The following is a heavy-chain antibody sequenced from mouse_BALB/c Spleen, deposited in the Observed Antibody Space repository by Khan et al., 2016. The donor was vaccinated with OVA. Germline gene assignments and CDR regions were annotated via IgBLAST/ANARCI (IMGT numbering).Heavy chain of an antibody. J-gene: IGHJ1*01. CDR2: FNPNNGGA. CDR3: ARRDYYAYYWYFDG. CDR1: GYTFTEYT. V-gene: IGHV1-18*01. Sequence: VQLQQSGPELVKPGASVKISCKPSGYTFTEYTIYWVKQSHGKSLEWIGRFNPNNGGAHYNQKFKGKATLTVDKSSSTAYMELRRQTAEDSAVYYCARRDYYAYYWYFDGWSAGTTDTVSS. D-gene: IGHD1-2*01.